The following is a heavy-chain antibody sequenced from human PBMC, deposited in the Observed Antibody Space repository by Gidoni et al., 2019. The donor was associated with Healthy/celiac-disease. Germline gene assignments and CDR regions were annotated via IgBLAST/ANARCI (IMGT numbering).Heavy chain of an antibody. CDR2: IYYSGST. Sequence: QVQLQESGPGLVKPSETLSLTCTVSGGSLSSYYWSWIRQPPGKGLEWIGYIYYSGSTNYNPSLKSRVTISVDTSKNQFSLKLSSVTAADTAVYYCARHLVRGSYYRAFDIWGQGTMVTVSS. CDR3: ARHLVRGSYYRAFDI. D-gene: IGHD1-26*01. V-gene: IGHV4-59*08. CDR1: GGSLSSYY. J-gene: IGHJ3*02.